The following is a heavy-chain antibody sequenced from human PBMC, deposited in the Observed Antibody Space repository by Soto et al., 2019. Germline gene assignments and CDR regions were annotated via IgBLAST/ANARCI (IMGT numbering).Heavy chain of an antibody. Sequence: LRLSCAASGFTFSSYAMHWVRQAPGKGLEWVAVISYDGSNKYYADSVKGRFTISRDNSKNTLYLQMNSLRVEDTAVYYCARALGDYGDCWGQGTLVTVSS. CDR3: ARALGDYGDC. D-gene: IGHD4-17*01. CDR1: GFTFSSYA. J-gene: IGHJ4*02. CDR2: ISYDGSNK. V-gene: IGHV3-30-3*01.